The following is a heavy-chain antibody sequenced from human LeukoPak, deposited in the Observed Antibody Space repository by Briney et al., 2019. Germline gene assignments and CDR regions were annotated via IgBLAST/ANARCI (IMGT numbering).Heavy chain of an antibody. CDR1: GGSMSKYS. CDR2: IYSSGTT. Sequence: SETLSLTCTVSGGSMSKYSWSWIRQSAGKGLEWIGRIYSSGTTNYNPSLKSRVTMSVDTSKKQFSLKLSSVTAADTAVYYCARIQPRDWNYDRYYYYAMDDWGQGTTVTVSS. D-gene: IGHD1-7*01. J-gene: IGHJ6*02. CDR3: ARIQPRDWNYDRYYYYAMDD. V-gene: IGHV4-4*07.